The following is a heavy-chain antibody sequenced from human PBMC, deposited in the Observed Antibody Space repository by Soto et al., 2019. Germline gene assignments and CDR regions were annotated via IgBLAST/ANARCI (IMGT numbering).Heavy chain of an antibody. J-gene: IGHJ4*02. Sequence: QVPLVESGGGVVQPGRSLRLSCAASGFTFSSYGMHWVRQAPGKGLEWVAVISYDGSNKYYADSVKGRFTISRDNSKNTLYLQMNSLRAEDTAVYYCAKDLGYGGNPPVGDYWGQGTLVTVSS. CDR2: ISYDGSNK. V-gene: IGHV3-30*18. CDR1: GFTFSSYG. CDR3: AKDLGYGGNPPVGDY. D-gene: IGHD2-15*01.